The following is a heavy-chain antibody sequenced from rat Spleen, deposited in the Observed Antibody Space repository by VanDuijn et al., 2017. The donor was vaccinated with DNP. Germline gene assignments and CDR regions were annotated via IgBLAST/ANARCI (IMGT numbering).Heavy chain of an antibody. Sequence: EVQLVESGGGLVQPGRSLKLSCAVSGITFSDHNMAWVRQAPKKGLEWVATISYDGGSTYYRDSVKDRFTISRDNAKSTLYLQMDSLRSEDTATYYCTRHRTIMPYYYAMDAWGQGASVTVSS. V-gene: IGHV5-7*01. J-gene: IGHJ4*01. CDR3: TRHRTIMPYYYAMDA. CDR1: GITFSDHN. D-gene: IGHD1-12*01. CDR2: ISYDGGST.